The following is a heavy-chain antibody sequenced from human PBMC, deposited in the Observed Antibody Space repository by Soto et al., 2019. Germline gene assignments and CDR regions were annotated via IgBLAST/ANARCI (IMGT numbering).Heavy chain of an antibody. CDR1: GYTFTTYW. CDR2: IFPRDSDN. V-gene: IGHV5-51*01. Sequence: KVSCKASGYTFTTYWIVWVRQMPGKGLEWMGIIFPRDSDNTYSPSFKGQVTISADKSISTAYLQWSSLKAADSAIDYCARHYDFWSGSSFYYGLDVGGQGTTVTVSS. CDR3: ARHYDFWSGSSFYYGLDV. D-gene: IGHD3-3*01. J-gene: IGHJ6*02.